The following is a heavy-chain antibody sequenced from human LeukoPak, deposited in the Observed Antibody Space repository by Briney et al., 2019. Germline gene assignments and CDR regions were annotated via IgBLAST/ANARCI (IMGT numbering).Heavy chain of an antibody. J-gene: IGHJ4*02. CDR1: GDSISNRNC. V-gene: IGHV4-4*02. Sequence: PSETLSLTCTVSGDSISNRNCWTWVRQPPGEGLEWIGEIYHNGATNYKPSLKSRVTMSLDKSKNQFSLKLNSVTAADTAVYYCVRNAGNSDYDSWGQGTLVTVSS. CDR3: VRNAGNSDYDS. CDR2: IYHNGAT. D-gene: IGHD4-23*01.